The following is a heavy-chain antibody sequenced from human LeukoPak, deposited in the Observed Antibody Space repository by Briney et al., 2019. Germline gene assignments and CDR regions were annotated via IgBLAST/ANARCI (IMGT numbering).Heavy chain of an antibody. V-gene: IGHV3-23*01. Sequence: PGGSLRLSCAAPGFTFSSYAMSWVRQAPGKGLEWVSAISGSGGSTYYADSVKGRFTISRDNSKNTLYLQRNSLRAEDTAVYYCAITTPLYYYMDVWGKGTTVTVSS. D-gene: IGHD3-22*01. CDR2: ISGSGGST. CDR3: AITTPLYYYMDV. J-gene: IGHJ6*03. CDR1: GFTFSSYA.